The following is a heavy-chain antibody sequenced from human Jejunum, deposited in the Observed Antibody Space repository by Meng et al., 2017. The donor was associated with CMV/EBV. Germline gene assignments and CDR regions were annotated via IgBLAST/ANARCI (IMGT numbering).Heavy chain of an antibody. CDR3: ARGSASSSDAAGHRLFYSYGMDV. CDR2: IDPNGGGT. V-gene: IGHV1-2*02. CDR1: YY. D-gene: IGHD6-6*01. Sequence: YYVHWAHEAPGEGLEWRGWIDPNGGGTNYVEKFQGTVSLTGGISTAYMELSRLRSDDTAVYYCARGSASSSDAAGHRLFYSYGMDVWGQGTTVTVSS. J-gene: IGHJ6*02.